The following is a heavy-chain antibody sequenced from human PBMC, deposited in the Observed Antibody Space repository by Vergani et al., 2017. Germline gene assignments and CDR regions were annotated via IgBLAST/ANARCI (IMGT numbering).Heavy chain of an antibody. CDR1: GFTFSSYS. Sequence: EVQLVESGGGLVKPGGSLRLSCAASGFTFSSYSMNWVRQAPGKGLEWVSSISSSSSYIYYADSVKGRFTISRDNAMISLYVQMNSLRAEDTSVYYCASPYDFWSGYFHYYYYYMDVWGKGTTVTVSS. V-gene: IGHV3-21*01. CDR2: ISSSSSYI. CDR3: ASPYDFWSGYFHYYYYYMDV. J-gene: IGHJ6*03. D-gene: IGHD3-3*01.